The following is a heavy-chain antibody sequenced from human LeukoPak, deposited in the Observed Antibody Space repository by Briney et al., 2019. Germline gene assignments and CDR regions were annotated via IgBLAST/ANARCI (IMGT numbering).Heavy chain of an antibody. CDR1: GFTVSSSY. D-gene: IGHD4-17*01. CDR3: ARHDYGNGLYFQH. V-gene: IGHV3-66*04. J-gene: IGHJ1*01. CDR2: IYSDGST. Sequence: PGGSLRLSCEASGFTVSSSYMSWVRQAPGKGLEWVSVIYSDGSTYYAVSLKGRFTISRDNSKNTLSLQMNSLGAEDTAVYYCARHDYGNGLYFQHWGQGTLVTVSS.